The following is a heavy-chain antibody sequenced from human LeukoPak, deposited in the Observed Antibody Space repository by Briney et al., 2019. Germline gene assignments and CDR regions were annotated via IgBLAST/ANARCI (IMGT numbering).Heavy chain of an antibody. D-gene: IGHD5-12*01. CDR3: ARFGRSYSGSRWDDAFDI. CDR1: GGSISSFY. J-gene: IGHJ3*02. Sequence: SETLSLTCTVSGGSISSFYWSWIRQPPGKGLEWIGYIYYSGSTNYNPSLKSRVTISVDTSKNQFSLKLSSVTAADTAVYYCARFGRSYSGSRWDDAFDIWGQGTMVTVSS. CDR2: IYYSGST. V-gene: IGHV4-59*01.